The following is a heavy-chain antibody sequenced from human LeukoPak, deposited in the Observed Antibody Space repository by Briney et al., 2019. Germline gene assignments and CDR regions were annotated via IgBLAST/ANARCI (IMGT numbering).Heavy chain of an antibody. CDR1: GYTFTTYW. CDR2: IYPGDSDT. V-gene: IGHV5-51*01. J-gene: IGHJ3*02. D-gene: IGHD2-21*02. CDR3: ARRVVVTARDAFDI. Sequence: GESLKISCKGSGYTFTTYWIGWVRQMPGKGLELMGIIYPGDSDTRYSPSFQGQVTISADKSISTAYLQWSSLKASDTAMYYCARRVVVTARDAFDIWGQGTMVTVSS.